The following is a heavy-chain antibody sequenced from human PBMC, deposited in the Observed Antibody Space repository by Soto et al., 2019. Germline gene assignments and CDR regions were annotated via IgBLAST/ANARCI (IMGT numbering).Heavy chain of an antibody. CDR2: ISGSGGST. CDR3: ARSQRITMIVVVIHNWFDP. CDR1: GFTFSSYA. D-gene: IGHD3-22*01. J-gene: IGHJ5*02. V-gene: IGHV3-23*01. Sequence: GGSLRLSCAASGFTFSSYAMSWVRQAPGKGLEWVSAISGSGGSTYYADSVKGRFTISRDNSKNTLYLQMNSLRAEDTAVYYCARSQRITMIVVVIHNWFDPWGQGTLVTVSS.